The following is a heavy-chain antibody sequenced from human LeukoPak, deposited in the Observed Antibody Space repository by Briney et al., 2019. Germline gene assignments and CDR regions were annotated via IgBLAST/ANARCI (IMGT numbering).Heavy chain of an antibody. Sequence: PGGSLRLSCAASGFTFSSYGMHWVRQAPGKGLEWVAVIWYDGSNKYYADSVKGRFTISRDNSKNTLYLQMNSLRAEDTAVYYCARDLSGGVYHFYYYYGMDVWGKGTTVTVPS. CDR2: IWYDGSNK. V-gene: IGHV3-33*01. D-gene: IGHD5/OR15-5a*01. J-gene: IGHJ6*04. CDR3: ARDLSGGVYHFYYYYGMDV. CDR1: GFTFSSYG.